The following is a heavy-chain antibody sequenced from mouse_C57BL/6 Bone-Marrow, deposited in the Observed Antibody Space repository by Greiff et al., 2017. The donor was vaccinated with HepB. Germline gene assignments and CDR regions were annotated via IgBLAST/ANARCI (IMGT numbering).Heavy chain of an antibody. CDR2: ISNLAYSI. D-gene: IGHD4-1*01. Sequence: EVKLVESGGGLVQPGGSLKLSCAASGFTFSDYGMAWVRQAPRKGPEWVAFISNLAYSIYYADTVTGRFTISRGNAKNTLYLEMSSLRSEDTAMYYCARRGTGTGYYFDYWGQGTTLTVSS. CDR1: GFTFSDYG. J-gene: IGHJ2*01. CDR3: ARRGTGTGYYFDY. V-gene: IGHV5-15*01.